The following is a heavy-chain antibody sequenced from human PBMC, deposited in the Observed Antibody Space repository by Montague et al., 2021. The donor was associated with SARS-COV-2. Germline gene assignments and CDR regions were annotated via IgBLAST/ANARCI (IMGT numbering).Heavy chain of an antibody. D-gene: IGHD6-13*01. V-gene: IGHV4-39*01. J-gene: IGHJ5*02. CDR2: IYYSGST. Sequence: SETLSLTCTVSGGSISSSSYYWGWIRQPPGTGLEWIGSIYYSGSTYYXPSLKSRVTISVDTSKNQFSLKLSSVTAADTAVYYCARKEMKYSSIWSTGGNWFDPWGQGTLVTVSS. CDR3: ARKEMKYSSIWSTGGNWFDP. CDR1: GGSISSSSYY.